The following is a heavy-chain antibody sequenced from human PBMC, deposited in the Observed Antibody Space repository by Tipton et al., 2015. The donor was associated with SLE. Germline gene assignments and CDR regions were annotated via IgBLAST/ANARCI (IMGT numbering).Heavy chain of an antibody. Sequence: TLSLTCNVSGDSISGYYWNWIRQPPGKGLEWVGFISYSGNTNYNPSLKSRVTISIDTSNNLFYLRLMSVTAADTAVYYCARDELVYFDLWGRGTMVTVSS. V-gene: IGHV4-59*12. D-gene: IGHD3-10*01. J-gene: IGHJ2*01. CDR2: ISYSGNT. CDR1: GDSISGYY. CDR3: ARDELVYFDL.